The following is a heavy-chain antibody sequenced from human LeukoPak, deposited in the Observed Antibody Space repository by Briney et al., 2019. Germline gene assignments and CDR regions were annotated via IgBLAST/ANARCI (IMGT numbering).Heavy chain of an antibody. CDR3: ARENDRYGRIDY. V-gene: IGHV4-59*01. CDR1: GGSISRYY. Sequence: ESSETLSLTCTVSGGSISRYYWNWIRQPPGKGLEWIGYVSYSGSADYNPSLKSRVIISIDTSKNQFSLRLSSLTAADTAVYYCARENDRYGRIDYWGQGTQVTVSS. J-gene: IGHJ4*02. D-gene: IGHD5-18*01. CDR2: VSYSGSA.